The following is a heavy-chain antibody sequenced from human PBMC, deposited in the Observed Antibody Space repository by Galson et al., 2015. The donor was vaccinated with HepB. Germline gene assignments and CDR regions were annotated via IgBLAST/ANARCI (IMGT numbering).Heavy chain of an antibody. CDR3: ARDLRPSFLVVPRGRWFDA. Sequence: SVKVSCKASGYTFSGYAMNWVRQAPGQGLEWMGWINTTTGNPTYAQGFTGRFVFSFATSVSTAYLQISSLKSEDTAVYYCARDLRPSFLVVPRGRWFDAWGQGTVAAVSS. V-gene: IGHV7-4-1*02. CDR2: INTTTGNP. D-gene: IGHD2-2*01. CDR1: GYTFSGYA. J-gene: IGHJ5*02.